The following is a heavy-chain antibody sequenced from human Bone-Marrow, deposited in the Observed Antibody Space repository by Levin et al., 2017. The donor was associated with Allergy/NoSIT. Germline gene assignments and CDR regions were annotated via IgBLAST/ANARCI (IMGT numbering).Heavy chain of an antibody. Sequence: GGSLRLSCAASGFTFSDYYMSWIRQAPGKGLEWVSYISSSGSTIYYADSVKGRFTISRDNAKNSLYLQMNSLRAEDTAVYYCARGESRYCSSTSCLCGMDVWGQGTTVTVSS. V-gene: IGHV3-11*01. CDR3: ARGESRYCSSTSCLCGMDV. CDR1: GFTFSDYY. CDR2: ISSSGSTI. D-gene: IGHD2-2*01. J-gene: IGHJ6*02.